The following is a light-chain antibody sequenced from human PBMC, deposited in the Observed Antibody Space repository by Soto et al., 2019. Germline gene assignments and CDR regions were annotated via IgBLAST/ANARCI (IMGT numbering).Light chain of an antibody. Sequence: QSVLTAPACVSVSPGQSITISCTGTSSDVGGYNYVSWYQQHPGKAPKLMIYEVSNRPSGVSNRFSGSKSGNTASLTISGLQAEDEAGYYCSSYTSSSTLNYVFGTGTKVTVL. CDR2: EVS. V-gene: IGLV2-14*01. J-gene: IGLJ1*01. CDR1: SSDVGGYNY. CDR3: SSYTSSSTLNYV.